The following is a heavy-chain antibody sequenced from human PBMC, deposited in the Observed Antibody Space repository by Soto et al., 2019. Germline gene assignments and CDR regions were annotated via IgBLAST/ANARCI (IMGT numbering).Heavy chain of an antibody. CDR1: GASISGGGYS. V-gene: IGHV4-30-2*01. D-gene: IGHD1-1*01. Sequence: QVQLQESGSRLLKPSQTLSLTCTVSGASISGGGYSWTWIRQPPGKGLEWIGYVHHTGSTTYNPSLRTRVNISLDRPNNQFFLSLTSATAADSAVYYCVRVLWNDVFQYWGRGIPVTVSS. CDR2: VHHTGST. CDR3: VRVLWNDVFQY. J-gene: IGHJ4*02.